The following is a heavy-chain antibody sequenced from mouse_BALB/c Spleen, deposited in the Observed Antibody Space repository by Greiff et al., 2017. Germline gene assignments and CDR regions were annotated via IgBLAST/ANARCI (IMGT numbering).Heavy chain of an antibody. CDR3: ASRDYDGGKWFAY. D-gene: IGHD1-1*01. CDR1: GYTFSSYW. J-gene: IGHJ3*01. Sequence: VQLQQSGAELMKPGASVKISCKATGYTFSSYWIEWVKQRPGHGLEWIGEILPGSGSTNYNEKFKGKATFTADTSSNTAYMQLSSLTSEDSAVYYCASRDYDGGKWFAYWGQGTLVTVSA. CDR2: ILPGSGST. V-gene: IGHV1-9*01.